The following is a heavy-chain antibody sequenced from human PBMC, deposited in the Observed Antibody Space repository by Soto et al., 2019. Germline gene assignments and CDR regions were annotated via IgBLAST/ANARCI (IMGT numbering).Heavy chain of an antibody. CDR3: ARGGSITMTTDAFDI. Sequence: EVQLVESGGGLVQPGGSLRLSCAASGFTVSINYMNWVRQAPGKGLEWVSVIYSGGSTYYADSVRGRLTISRENSKNTLYLQMNSLRAEDTAVYYCARGGSITMTTDAFDIWGQGTMVTVSS. D-gene: IGHD3-22*01. J-gene: IGHJ3*02. V-gene: IGHV3-66*01. CDR2: IYSGGST. CDR1: GFTVSINY.